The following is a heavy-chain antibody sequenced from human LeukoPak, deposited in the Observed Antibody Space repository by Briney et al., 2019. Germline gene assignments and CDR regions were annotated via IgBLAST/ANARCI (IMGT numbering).Heavy chain of an antibody. CDR2: ISAYNGNT. CDR3: ARGEREWFGELLYPSYYYYYYMDV. V-gene: IGHV1-18*01. D-gene: IGHD3-10*01. Sequence: GASVKVSCKASGYTFTSYGISWVRQAPGQGLEWMGWISAYNGNTNYAQKLQGRVTTTTDTSTSTAYMELRSLRSDDTAVYYCARGEREWFGELLYPSYYYYYYMDVWGKGTTVTISS. J-gene: IGHJ6*03. CDR1: GYTFTSYG.